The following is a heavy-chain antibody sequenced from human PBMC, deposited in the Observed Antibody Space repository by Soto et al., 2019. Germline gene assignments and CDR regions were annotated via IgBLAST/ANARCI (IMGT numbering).Heavy chain of an antibody. V-gene: IGHV1-3*01. CDR2: INAGNGNT. CDR1: GYTFTSYA. Sequence: ASVKVSCKASGYTFTSYAMHWVRQAPGQRLEWMGWINAGNGNTKYSQKFQGRVTIPRDTSASTAYMELSSLRSEDTAVYYCARIALDYCSGGSCFLPFDYWGQGTLVTVSS. D-gene: IGHD2-15*01. CDR3: ARIALDYCSGGSCFLPFDY. J-gene: IGHJ4*02.